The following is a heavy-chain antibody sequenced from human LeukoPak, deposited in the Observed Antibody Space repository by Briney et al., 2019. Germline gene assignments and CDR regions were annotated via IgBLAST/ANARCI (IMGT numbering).Heavy chain of an antibody. V-gene: IGHV4-59*12. Sequence: SETLSLTCTVSGDSISSYYWSWIRQPPGKGLEWIGYIYYSGSTNYNPSLKSRVTISVDTSKNQFSLKLSSVAAADTAVYYCATTTGYYYDSSGYPFDYWGQGTLVTVSS. D-gene: IGHD3-22*01. CDR3: ATTTGYYYDSSGYPFDY. J-gene: IGHJ4*02. CDR1: GDSISSYY. CDR2: IYYSGST.